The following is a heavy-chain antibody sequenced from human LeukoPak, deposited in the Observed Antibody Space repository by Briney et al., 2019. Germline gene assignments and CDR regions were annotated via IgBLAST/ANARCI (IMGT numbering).Heavy chain of an antibody. Sequence: PSETLSLTCTVSGGSISSSSYYWGWIRQPPGKGLEWIGSFYYSGSTYYNPSLKSRVTISVDTSKNQSSLKLDSVTAADTAVYHCARQGEYTYGYFDYWGQGTLVTVSS. D-gene: IGHD5-18*01. CDR3: ARQGEYTYGYFDY. CDR2: FYYSGST. J-gene: IGHJ4*02. CDR1: GGSISSSSYY. V-gene: IGHV4-39*01.